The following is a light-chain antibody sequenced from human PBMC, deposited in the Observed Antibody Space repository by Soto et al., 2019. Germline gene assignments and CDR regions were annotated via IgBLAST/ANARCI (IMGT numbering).Light chain of an antibody. V-gene: IGLV2-11*01. CDR3: CSYAGSYTDV. J-gene: IGLJ1*01. CDR2: DVS. Sequence: QSALTQPRSVSGSPGQSVTISCTGISSDVGGYNYVSWYQQYPGKAPKLMIYDVSKRPSGVPDRFSGSKSGNTASLTISGLQAEDEADYYCCSYAGSYTDVFGTGTKLTVL. CDR1: SSDVGGYNY.